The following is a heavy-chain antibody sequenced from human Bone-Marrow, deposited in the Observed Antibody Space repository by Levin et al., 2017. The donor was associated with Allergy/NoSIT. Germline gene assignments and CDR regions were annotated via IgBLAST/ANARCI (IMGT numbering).Heavy chain of an antibody. Sequence: GGSLRLSCAASGFTFSSYGMHWVRQAPGKGLEWVAVIWYDGSNKYYADSVKGRFTISRDNSKNTLYLQMNSLRAEDTAVYYCARDRGIVVVPAADYYYYYGMDVWGQGTTVTVSS. J-gene: IGHJ6*02. CDR2: IWYDGSNK. CDR3: ARDRGIVVVPAADYYYYYGMDV. CDR1: GFTFSSYG. V-gene: IGHV3-33*01. D-gene: IGHD2-2*01.